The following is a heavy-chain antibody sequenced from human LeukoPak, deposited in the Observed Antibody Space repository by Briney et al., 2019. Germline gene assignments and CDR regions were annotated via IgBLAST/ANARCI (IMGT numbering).Heavy chain of an antibody. CDR3: ARDRSGTFDY. J-gene: IGHJ4*02. CDR2: IWYDGSNK. D-gene: IGHD2-15*01. V-gene: IGHV3-33*01. CDR1: GFTFSSYD. Sequence: GSLRLSCAASGFTFSSYDMHWVRQAPGKGLEWVALIWYDGSNKYYADSVKGRFTISRDNSRNTLYLQMNSLRAEDTAVYYCARDRSGTFDYWGQGTLVTVSS.